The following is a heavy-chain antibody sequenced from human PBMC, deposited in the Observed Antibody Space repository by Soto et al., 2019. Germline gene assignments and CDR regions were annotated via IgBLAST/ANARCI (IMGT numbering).Heavy chain of an antibody. CDR3: AKDKNYCSSTSCYIGKWYYYYYGMDV. CDR2: ISGSGGST. CDR1: GFTFSSYA. Sequence: LRLSCAASGFTFSSYAMSWVRQAPGKGLEWVSAISGSGGSTYYADSVKGRFTISRDNSKNTLYLQMNSLRAEDTAVYYCAKDKNYCSSTSCYIGKWYYYYYGMDVWGQGTTVTVSS. D-gene: IGHD2-2*02. J-gene: IGHJ6*02. V-gene: IGHV3-23*01.